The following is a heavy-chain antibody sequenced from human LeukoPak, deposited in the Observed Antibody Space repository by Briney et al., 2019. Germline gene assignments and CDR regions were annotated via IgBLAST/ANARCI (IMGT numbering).Heavy chain of an antibody. CDR3: AREGLGETYFEY. CDR1: GGSITTRNF. D-gene: IGHD3-10*01. Sequence: SGTLSLTCAVSGGSITTRNFWSWVRQPPGKGLEWIAEMHHDGSANYNPSLKSRVSMSVDKSKNRFSLRLTSVTAADTAVYYCAREGLGETYFEYWGRGILVTVSS. V-gene: IGHV4-4*02. J-gene: IGHJ4*02. CDR2: MHHDGSA.